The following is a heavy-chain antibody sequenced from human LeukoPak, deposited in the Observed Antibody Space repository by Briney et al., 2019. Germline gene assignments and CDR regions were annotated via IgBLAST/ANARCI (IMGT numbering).Heavy chain of an antibody. CDR2: VNPSGGST. V-gene: IGHV1-46*01. J-gene: IGHJ5*02. CDR3: ARSRVNLFIWGSYRFRWFDP. D-gene: IGHD3-16*02. Sequence: ASVTVSCKASGYTFTSYYMHWVRQAPGQGLEWMGIVNPSGGSTSYAQKFQGRVTMTRDTSTSTVYMELSSLRSEDTAVYYCARSRVNLFIWGSYRFRWFDPWGQGTLVTVSS. CDR1: GYTFTSYY.